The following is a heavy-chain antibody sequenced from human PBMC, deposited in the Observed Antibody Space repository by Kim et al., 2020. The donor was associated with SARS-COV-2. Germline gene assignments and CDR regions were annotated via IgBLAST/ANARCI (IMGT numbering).Heavy chain of an antibody. J-gene: IGHJ4*02. D-gene: IGHD6-13*01. V-gene: IGHV3-11*01. Sequence: AYSVKGRFTISRDNAKDSLHRQMNSLRDEDTALYYWARVGSTVAAGTIDYWGQGTLVTVSS. CDR3: ARVGSTVAAGTIDY.